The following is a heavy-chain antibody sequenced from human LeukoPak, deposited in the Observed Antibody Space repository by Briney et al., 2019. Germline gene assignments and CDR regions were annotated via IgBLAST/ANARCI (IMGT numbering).Heavy chain of an antibody. D-gene: IGHD1/OR15-1a*01. CDR3: AIHHCPRTG. CDR2: IYSGCNT. CDR1: GFTVSSNY. Sequence: GRSLRLSCAASGFTVSSNYMRWVRQAPGKGLEWVSVIYSGCNTYYADSVKGRFTISRDNFKNTLYIQMNSLSAEDTALYYCAIHHCPRTGWGQGTLVTVSS. V-gene: IGHV3-53*01. J-gene: IGHJ4*02.